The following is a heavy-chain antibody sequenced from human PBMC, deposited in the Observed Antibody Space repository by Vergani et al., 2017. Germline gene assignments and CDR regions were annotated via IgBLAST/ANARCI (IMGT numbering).Heavy chain of an antibody. CDR2: IIPIFGTA. V-gene: IGHV1-69*12. Sequence: QVQLVQSGAEVKKPGSSVKVSCKASGGTLSSYAISWVRQAPGQGLEWMGGIIPIFGTANYAQKFQGRVTITADESTSTAYMELSSLRSEDTAVYYCARDLEYGFSRNYGMDVWGQGTTVTVSS. J-gene: IGHJ6*02. D-gene: IGHD3-10*01. CDR3: ARDLEYGFSRNYGMDV. CDR1: GGTLSSYA.